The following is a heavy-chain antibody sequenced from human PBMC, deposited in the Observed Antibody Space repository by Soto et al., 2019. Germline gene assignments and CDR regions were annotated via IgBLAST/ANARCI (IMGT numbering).Heavy chain of an antibody. V-gene: IGHV4-39*01. J-gene: IGHJ6*02. D-gene: IGHD2-15*01. CDR3: ARHPRASSNGQSYYYGLDV. CDR2: IYYSGST. CDR1: GGSISSRSYY. Sequence: PSETLSLTCSVSGGSISSRSYYLGWIRQPPGKGLEWIGSIYYSGSTYYNPSLKSRVTISVDTSKNQFSLKLSSVTAADSAGYNCARHPRASSNGQSYYYGLDVWGQGTRVTGSS.